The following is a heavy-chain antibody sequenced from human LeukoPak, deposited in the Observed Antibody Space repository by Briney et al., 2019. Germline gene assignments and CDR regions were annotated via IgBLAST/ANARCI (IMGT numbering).Heavy chain of an antibody. Sequence: GASVKGSCKASGYTFTNYYMHWVRQAPGQRLERMGIISPSGGSTSYAQKFQGRVTMTRDMSTSTVYMELSSLRSEDTAVYYCARVSRATAARGCFDPWGQGTLVTVSS. CDR2: ISPSGGST. CDR1: GYTFTNYY. CDR3: ARVSRATAARGCFDP. J-gene: IGHJ5*02. V-gene: IGHV1-46*01. D-gene: IGHD6-13*01.